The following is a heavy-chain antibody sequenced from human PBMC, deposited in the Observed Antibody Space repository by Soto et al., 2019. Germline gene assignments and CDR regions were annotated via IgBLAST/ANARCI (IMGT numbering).Heavy chain of an antibody. V-gene: IGHV1-46*01. CDR3: ARGGHVVVVTAALDY. CDR2: VNPSGGDT. J-gene: IGHJ4*02. D-gene: IGHD2-21*02. CDR1: GDTFTDYY. Sequence: QVQLMQSGAEVKKPGASVKVSCKASGDTFTDYYIHWVRQAPGQGLEWMGTVNPSGGDTPYAQHFLGRVTMTRDTTTSTLYMERTSLTSDDTAIYYCARGGHVVVVTAALDYWGQGTLVTVSS.